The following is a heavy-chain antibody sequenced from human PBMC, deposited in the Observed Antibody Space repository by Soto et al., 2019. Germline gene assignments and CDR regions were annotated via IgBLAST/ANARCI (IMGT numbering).Heavy chain of an antibody. CDR3: ATIAVPPAFDI. CDR1: GFTFTSHA. Sequence: GGSLRLSCAASGFTFTSHAMHWVRQTPGKGLEWVAAISYDEIDKKYASSVKGRFTVSRDNVKNTLSLQMNSLRAEDTAVYYCATIAVPPAFDIWGQGTMVTVSS. V-gene: IGHV3-30*03. D-gene: IGHD6-19*01. J-gene: IGHJ3*02. CDR2: ISYDEIDK.